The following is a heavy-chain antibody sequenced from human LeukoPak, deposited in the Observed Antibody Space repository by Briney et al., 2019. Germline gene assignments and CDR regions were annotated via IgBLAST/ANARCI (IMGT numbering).Heavy chain of an antibody. D-gene: IGHD6-19*01. CDR3: ALELNGWRDY. J-gene: IGHJ4*02. CDR1: GFTFSSYW. V-gene: IGHV3-74*01. CDR2: INPNGGST. Sequence: PGGSLRLSCAASGFTFSSYWMHWVRQVPGKGLVWVSRINPNGGSTFYADSVKGRFTISRDNAKNTLFLQMNSLRAEDTAVYYCALELNGWRDYWGRGTLVTVSS.